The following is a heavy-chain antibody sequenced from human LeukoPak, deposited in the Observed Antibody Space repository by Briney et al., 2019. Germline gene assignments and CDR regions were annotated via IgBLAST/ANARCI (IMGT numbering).Heavy chain of an antibody. CDR2: IYYSGST. CDR1: GGSISSYY. CDR3: ARVAHYGSGSYYGYYYYYMDV. V-gene: IGHV4-59*01. J-gene: IGHJ6*03. Sequence: SETLSLTCTVSGGSISSYYWSWIRQPPGKGLEWIGYIYYSGSTNYNLSLKSRVTISVDTSKNQFSLKLSSVTAADTAVYYCARVAHYGSGSYYGYYYYYMDVWGKGTTVTISS. D-gene: IGHD3-10*01.